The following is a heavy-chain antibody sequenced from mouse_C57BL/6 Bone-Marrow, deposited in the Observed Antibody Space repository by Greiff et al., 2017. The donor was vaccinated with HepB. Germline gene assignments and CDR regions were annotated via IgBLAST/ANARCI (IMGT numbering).Heavy chain of an antibody. Sequence: DVQLQESGPGLVKPSQSLSLTCSVTGYSITSGYYWNWIRQFPGNKLEWMGYISYDGSNNYNPSLKNRISITRDTSKNQFFLKLNSVTTEDTATYYCARAPLLDYWGQGTTLTVSS. CDR1: GYSITSGYY. V-gene: IGHV3-6*01. CDR3: ARAPLLDY. D-gene: IGHD2-10*01. J-gene: IGHJ2*01. CDR2: ISYDGSN.